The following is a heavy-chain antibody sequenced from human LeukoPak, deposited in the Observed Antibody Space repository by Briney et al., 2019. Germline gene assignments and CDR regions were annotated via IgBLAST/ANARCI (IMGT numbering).Heavy chain of an antibody. Sequence: GGSLRLSCAASGFIFSTYWMHWVRQAPGKGLVWVSRINSDGSSTNYADSVKGRFTISRDNAKNTLYLQMNSLRAEDTAVYYCARQVNYGMDVWGQGTTVTVSS. CDR1: GFIFSTYW. V-gene: IGHV3-74*01. D-gene: IGHD2-21*01. CDR3: ARQVNYGMDV. J-gene: IGHJ6*02. CDR2: INSDGSST.